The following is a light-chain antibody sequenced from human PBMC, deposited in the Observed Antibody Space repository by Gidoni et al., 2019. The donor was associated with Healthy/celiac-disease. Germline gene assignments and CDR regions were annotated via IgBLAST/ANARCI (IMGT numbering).Light chain of an antibody. V-gene: IGKV4-1*01. CDR1: QSVLYSSNNKNY. CDR3: QQYYSTPRT. J-gene: IGKJ1*01. Sequence: ATINCKSSQSVLYSSNNKNYLAWYQQKPGQPPKLLIYWAATRESGVPDRFSGSGSGTDFTLTISSLQAEDVAVYYCQQYYSTPRTFGQGTKVEIK. CDR2: WAA.